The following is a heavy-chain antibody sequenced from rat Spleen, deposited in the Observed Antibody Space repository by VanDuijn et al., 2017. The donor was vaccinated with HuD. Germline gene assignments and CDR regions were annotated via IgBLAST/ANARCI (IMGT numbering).Heavy chain of an antibody. CDR2: VTKDGGSL. CDR3: SRGGATRFDF. D-gene: IGHD1-11*01. V-gene: IGHV5-31*01. Sequence: EVQLVESGGGLVQPGTSLKLSCVASGFTFNSYWMSWVRQVPGKGLDWVASVTKDGGSLFYRDSVKGRFTVSRDNGQNTLYLQMNSLRPEDTATYYCSRGGATRFDFWGPGTMVTVSS. J-gene: IGHJ1*01. CDR1: GFTFNSYW.